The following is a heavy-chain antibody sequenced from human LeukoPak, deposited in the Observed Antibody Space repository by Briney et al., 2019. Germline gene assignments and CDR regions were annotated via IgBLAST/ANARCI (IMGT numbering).Heavy chain of an antibody. CDR2: ISSSSSYI. CDR3: ARAHNHYDSSPDAFDI. J-gene: IGHJ3*02. CDR1: GFTFSSYS. D-gene: IGHD3-22*01. V-gene: IGHV3-21*01. Sequence: GGSLRLSCAASGFTFSSYSMNWVRQAPGKGLEWVSSISSSSSYIYYADSVKGRFTISRDNAKNSMYLQMNSLRAEDTAVYYCARAHNHYDSSPDAFDIWGQGTMVTVSP.